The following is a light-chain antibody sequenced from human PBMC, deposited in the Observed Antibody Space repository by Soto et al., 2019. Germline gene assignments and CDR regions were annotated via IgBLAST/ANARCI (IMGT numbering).Light chain of an antibody. CDR3: QHYHNFPIT. J-gene: IGKJ5*01. CDR2: DAT. V-gene: IGKV1-33*01. Sequence: IQMTPSPSSLSASVVARVTITGKASQDISRYLNWYQQKPGKAPKLLIYDATNLEKGVPSRFSGSGSGTDFTFTISNLQPEDIATYFCQHYHNFPITFGQGTRLEIK. CDR1: QDISRY.